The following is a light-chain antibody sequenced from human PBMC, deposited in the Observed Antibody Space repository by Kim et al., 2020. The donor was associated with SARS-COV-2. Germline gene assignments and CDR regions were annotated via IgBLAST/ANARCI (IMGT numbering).Light chain of an antibody. CDR2: AAS. J-gene: IGKJ4*01. CDR3: QQLKSYPLT. CDR1: QGINSH. Sequence: VSVADGVTITCRASQGINSHLAWFQQKPGRAPNLLSEAASTLQRGVPSRFSGSGSGTVFTLTITSLQPEDVATYYCQQLKSYPLTFGGGTKVDIK. V-gene: IGKV1-9*01.